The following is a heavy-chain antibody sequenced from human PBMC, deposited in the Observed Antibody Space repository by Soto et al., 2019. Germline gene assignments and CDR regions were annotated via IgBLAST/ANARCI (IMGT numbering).Heavy chain of an antibody. V-gene: IGHV4-30-2*01. CDR1: GGSISSGGYS. Sequence: SETLSLTCAVSGGSISSGGYSWSWIRQPPGKGLEWIGYIYHSGSTYYNPSLKSRVTISVDTSKNQFSLKLSSVTAADTAVYYCARVASGSYPYYFDYWGQGTLVTVSS. D-gene: IGHD1-26*01. CDR3: ARVASGSYPYYFDY. J-gene: IGHJ4*02. CDR2: IYHSGST.